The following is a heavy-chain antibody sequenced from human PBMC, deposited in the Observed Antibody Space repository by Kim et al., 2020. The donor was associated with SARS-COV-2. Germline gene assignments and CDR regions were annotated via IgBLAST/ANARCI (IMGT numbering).Heavy chain of an antibody. CDR1: GFTFSSYA. CDR2: ISYDGSNK. Sequence: GGSLRLSCAASGFTFSSYAMHWVRQAPGKGLEWVAVISYDGSNKYYADSVKGRFTISRDNSKNTLYLQMNSLRAEDTAVYYCARDSSGYEGVGYMDVWGKGTTVTVSS. J-gene: IGHJ6*03. D-gene: IGHD5-12*01. CDR3: ARDSSGYEGVGYMDV. V-gene: IGHV3-30-3*01.